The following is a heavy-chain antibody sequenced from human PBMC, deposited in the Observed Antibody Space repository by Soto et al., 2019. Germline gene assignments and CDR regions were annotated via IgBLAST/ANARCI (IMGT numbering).Heavy chain of an antibody. D-gene: IGHD5-18*01. Sequence: AASLTLSCAAHQFTLGDYGLRRGSHAPGKGLEWVSGINWNGGSTGYADSVKGRFTISRDNSKNTVYLQMNSVGAEDTAVYYCARGGDSYGYGEYYYYSMDVWGQGT. V-gene: IGHV3-20*04. CDR2: INWNGGST. J-gene: IGHJ6*02. CDR3: ARGGDSYGYGEYYYYSMDV. CDR1: QFTLGDYG.